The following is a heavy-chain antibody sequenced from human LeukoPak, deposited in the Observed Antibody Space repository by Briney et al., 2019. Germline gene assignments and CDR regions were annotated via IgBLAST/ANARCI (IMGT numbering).Heavy chain of an antibody. Sequence: GGSLRLSCAASGFALSSHWMTWVRQVPGRGPEWVANVNRDGSEKYYLDSVKGRFTISKDNAKNSLYLQMNSLRAEDTALYHCARNNGMDVWGQGTTVIVSS. V-gene: IGHV3-7*03. J-gene: IGHJ6*02. CDR3: ARNNGMDV. CDR1: GFALSSHW. CDR2: VNRDGSEK.